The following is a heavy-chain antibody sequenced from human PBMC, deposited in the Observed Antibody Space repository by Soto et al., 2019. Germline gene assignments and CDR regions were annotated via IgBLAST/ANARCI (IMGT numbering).Heavy chain of an antibody. CDR1: GFNFSNHW. V-gene: IGHV3-74*01. CDR2: ITSDGKSK. CDR3: PRASRAWPLNWFDH. J-gene: IGHJ5*01. Sequence: GGSLRLSCAASGFNFSNHWMHWVRQRPAEGLVWVSRITSDGKSKAYAESVKGRFAISRDNAKNTLSLQMNVLTPEDTAVYSFPRASRAWPLNWFDHWYQGTLDNVSS.